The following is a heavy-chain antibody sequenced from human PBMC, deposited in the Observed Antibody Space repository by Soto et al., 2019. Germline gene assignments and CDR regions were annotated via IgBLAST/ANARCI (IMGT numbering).Heavy chain of an antibody. CDR2: ISYDGSNK. D-gene: IGHD6-19*01. CDR1: GFTFSSYG. Sequence: QVQLVESGGGVVQPGRSLRLSCAASGFTFSSYGIHWVRQAPGKGLEWVAVISYDGSNKYYADSVKGRFTISRDNSKNTLYLHMNSLRAEDTAVYYCAKDFRGWYPYYFDYWGQGTLVTVSS. CDR3: AKDFRGWYPYYFDY. V-gene: IGHV3-30*18. J-gene: IGHJ4*02.